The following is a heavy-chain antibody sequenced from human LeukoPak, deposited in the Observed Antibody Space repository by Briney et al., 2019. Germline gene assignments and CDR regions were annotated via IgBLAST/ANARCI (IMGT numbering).Heavy chain of an antibody. CDR2: INPSGGST. D-gene: IGHD2-15*01. CDR1: GYIFTSYF. Sequence: ASVKVSCKASGYIFTSYFMHWVRQAPGQGLEWMGLINPSGGSTRYAQKFQGRVTMTRDMSTSTVYMELSSLRSEDTAVYYCARMDCSGGSCYLYNWFDPWGQGTLVTVSS. CDR3: ARMDCSGGSCYLYNWFDP. V-gene: IGHV1-46*01. J-gene: IGHJ5*02.